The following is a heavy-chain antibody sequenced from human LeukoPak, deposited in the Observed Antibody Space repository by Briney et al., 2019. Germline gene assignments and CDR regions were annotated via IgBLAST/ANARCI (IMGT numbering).Heavy chain of an antibody. CDR3: ASTVGYSYGYSFYFDY. CDR2: INAGNGNT. V-gene: IGHV1-3*01. Sequence: ASVKVSCKASGYTFTSYGISWVRQAPGQGLEWMGWINAGNGNTKYSQKFQGRVTITRDTSASTAYMELSSLRSEGTAVYYCASTVGYSYGYSFYFDYWGQGTLVTVSS. CDR1: GYTFTSYG. D-gene: IGHD5-18*01. J-gene: IGHJ4*02.